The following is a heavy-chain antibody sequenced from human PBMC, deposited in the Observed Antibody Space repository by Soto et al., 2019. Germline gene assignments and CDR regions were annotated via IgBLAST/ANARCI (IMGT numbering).Heavy chain of an antibody. CDR3: ARSHSFDGSIYHYYFDF. CDR2: IYASGAT. D-gene: IGHD3-10*01. Sequence: PSETLSLTCTVAGRSISTYYWSWIRQPPGGTLEWIGYIYASGATTYNPSLESRVTMSVDMPNNEFSLELTSLTAADTAVYYCARSHSFDGSIYHYYFDFWGQGTLVTVSS. V-gene: IGHV4-59*01. J-gene: IGHJ4*02. CDR1: GRSISTYY.